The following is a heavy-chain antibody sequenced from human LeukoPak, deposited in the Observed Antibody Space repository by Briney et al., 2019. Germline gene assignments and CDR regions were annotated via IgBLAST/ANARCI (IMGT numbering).Heavy chain of an antibody. Sequence: PSETLSLTCTVSGYSISSGYYWGWIRQPPGKGLEWIGSIYHSGSTYYNPSLKSRVTISADTSLNTAYLQWRSLKASDTANYYCARHSQGVEGFAIYYFDFWGQGTPVAVSS. J-gene: IGHJ4*02. V-gene: IGHV4-38-2*02. CDR1: GYSISSGYY. D-gene: IGHD3-10*01. CDR3: ARHSQGVEGFAIYYFDF. CDR2: IYHSGST.